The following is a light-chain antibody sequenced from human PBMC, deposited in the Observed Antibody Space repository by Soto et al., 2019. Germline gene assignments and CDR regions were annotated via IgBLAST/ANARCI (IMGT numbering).Light chain of an antibody. Sequence: DIQMTQSPSSLSASVGDRVTITCQASQDIIKYLNWYQQKPGKAPKLLIYDASNLETGVPSRFSGSGSGTDFTFTINSLQPEDIATYYCQQYDNLPTFGGGTKVEIK. V-gene: IGKV1-33*01. CDR3: QQYDNLPT. J-gene: IGKJ4*01. CDR1: QDIIKY. CDR2: DAS.